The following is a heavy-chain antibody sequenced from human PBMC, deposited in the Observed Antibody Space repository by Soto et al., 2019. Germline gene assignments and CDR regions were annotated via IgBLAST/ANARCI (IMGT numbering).Heavy chain of an antibody. V-gene: IGHV3-23*01. CDR3: ARVYCTSGSCSGFDY. Sequence: GGSLRLSCAASGFTFSTYAMSWVRQAPGKGLEWVSAISGSGSSSYYADPVKGRFTISRDYSKNTLYLQMNSLSAEDTAVYYCARVYCTSGSCSGFDYWGKGTLVTVSS. J-gene: IGHJ4*02. CDR1: GFTFSTYA. CDR2: ISGSGSSS. D-gene: IGHD2-15*01.